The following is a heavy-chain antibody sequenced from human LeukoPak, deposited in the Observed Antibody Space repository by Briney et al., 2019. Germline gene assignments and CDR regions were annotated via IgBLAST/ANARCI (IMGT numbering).Heavy chain of an antibody. Sequence: SQTLSLTCAISGDSVSSNRAAWNWIRLSPSRGLEWLGRTYYRSKWYTDYAVSVKSRITINPDTSQNQFSLQLNSVTPEDTAVYFCIRRGSSGYLDFWGQGTLVTVSS. CDR1: GDSVSSNRAA. D-gene: IGHD6-25*01. J-gene: IGHJ4*02. V-gene: IGHV6-1*01. CDR3: IRRGSSGYLDF. CDR2: TYYRSKWYT.